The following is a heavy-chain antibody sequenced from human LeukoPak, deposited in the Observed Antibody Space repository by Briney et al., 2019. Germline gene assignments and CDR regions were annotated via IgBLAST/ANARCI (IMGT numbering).Heavy chain of an antibody. V-gene: IGHV3-33*06. CDR3: AKDLGYCEA. CDR2: IWYDGSNK. J-gene: IGHJ5*02. CDR1: GFTFGSYG. D-gene: IGHD2-21*01. Sequence: PGRSLRLSCAASGFTFGSYGMHWVRQAPGKGLEWVAVIWYDGSNKYYADSVKGRFTISRDNSKNTQYLQMNSLSAEDTAVYYCAKDLGYCEAWGQGTLITVSS.